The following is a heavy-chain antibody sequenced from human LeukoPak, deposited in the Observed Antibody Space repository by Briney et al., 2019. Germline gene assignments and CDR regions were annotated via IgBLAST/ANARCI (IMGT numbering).Heavy chain of an antibody. Sequence: SETLSLTCTVSGYSISSGYYWGWIRQPPGKGLEWIGSIYHSGSTYYNPSLKSRVTISVDTSKNQFSLKLSSVTAADTAVYYCARKVRYPATIRYYYYMDVWGKGTTVTVSS. V-gene: IGHV4-38-2*02. J-gene: IGHJ6*03. CDR2: IYHSGST. CDR3: ARKVRYPATIRYYYYMDV. CDR1: GYSISSGYY. D-gene: IGHD5-12*01.